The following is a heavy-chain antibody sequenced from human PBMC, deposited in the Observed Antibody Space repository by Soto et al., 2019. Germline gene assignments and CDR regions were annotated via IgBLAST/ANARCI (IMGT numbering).Heavy chain of an antibody. V-gene: IGHV1-58*01. J-gene: IGHJ4*02. CDR2: IVGGSGNT. Sequence: QMQLVQSGPEVKKPGTSVKVSCKASGFTFTSSAVQWVRQARGQRLEWIGWIVGGSGNTNYGRKFQERVIITRGMSTSPVEMELSSLRSEDTAVYYCAADRTYCGGDCYVYWGQGTLVTVSS. D-gene: IGHD2-21*02. CDR1: GFTFTSSA. CDR3: AADRTYCGGDCYVY.